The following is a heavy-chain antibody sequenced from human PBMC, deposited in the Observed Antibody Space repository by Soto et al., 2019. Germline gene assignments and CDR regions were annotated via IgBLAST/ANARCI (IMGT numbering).Heavy chain of an antibody. CDR3: AKDRYYDFWSGYPPDY. CDR1: GFTFSSYA. J-gene: IGHJ4*02. V-gene: IGHV3-23*01. D-gene: IGHD3-3*01. CDR2: ISGSGGST. Sequence: GSLRLSCAASGFTFSSYAMSWVRQAPGKGLEWVSAISGSGGSTYYADSVKGRFTISRDNSKNTLYLQMNSLRAEDTAVYYCAKDRYYDFWSGYPPDYWGQGTLVTVSS.